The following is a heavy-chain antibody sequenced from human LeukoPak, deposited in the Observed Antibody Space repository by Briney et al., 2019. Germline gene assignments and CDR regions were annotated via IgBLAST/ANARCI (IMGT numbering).Heavy chain of an antibody. Sequence: GGSLRLSCAASGFSLSTYAMSWVRQAPGKGPEWVSAISGAGGRTYYADSVKGRFTISRDNSKNTLYLQMNSLRAEDTAVYYCAKDVSDYWGQGTLVTVSS. CDR2: ISGAGGRT. V-gene: IGHV3-23*01. CDR1: GFSLSTYA. J-gene: IGHJ4*02. CDR3: AKDVSDY.